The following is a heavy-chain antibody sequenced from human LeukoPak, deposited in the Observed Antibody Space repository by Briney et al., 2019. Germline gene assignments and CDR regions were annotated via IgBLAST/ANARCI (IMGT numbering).Heavy chain of an antibody. D-gene: IGHD1-26*01. Sequence: SETLSLICTVSNGSIRSYYWIWIRQPPGKGLEWIGYIYYSGITNYNPSLKSRVTISVDTSKNQFSLKLNSVTAADTAVYYCARAERWEGRPHGFDIWGQGTMVTVSS. CDR3: ARAERWEGRPHGFDI. CDR2: IYYSGIT. J-gene: IGHJ3*02. CDR1: NGSIRSYY. V-gene: IGHV4-59*01.